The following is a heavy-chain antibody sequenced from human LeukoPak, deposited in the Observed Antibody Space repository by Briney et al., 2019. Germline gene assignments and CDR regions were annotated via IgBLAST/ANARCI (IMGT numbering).Heavy chain of an antibody. V-gene: IGHV3-23*01. CDR1: GFTFSSYA. J-gene: IGHJ4*02. Sequence: GGSLRLSCAASGFTFSSYAMTWVRQAPGKGLEWVSASTGSGGTTYYADSVKGRFTISRDNSKNTLYLQMNSLRAEDTAVYYCAKDQRGYSYGDYWGQGTLVTVSS. CDR3: AKDQRGYSYGDY. CDR2: STGSGGTT. D-gene: IGHD5-18*01.